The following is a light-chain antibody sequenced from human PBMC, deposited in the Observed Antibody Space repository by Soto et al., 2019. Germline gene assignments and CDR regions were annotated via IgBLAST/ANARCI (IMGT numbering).Light chain of an antibody. J-gene: IGKJ4*01. V-gene: IGKV1-39*01. Sequence: DIQMTQSPSSLSASVGDRVTITCRASQSISSYLNWYQQKPGKAPKLLIYTASSLQSGVPSRFSGSGSETDFTLTISSLQPEDFATYYCQQSYRMTTFGGGTKVEIK. CDR2: TAS. CDR3: QQSYRMTT. CDR1: QSISSY.